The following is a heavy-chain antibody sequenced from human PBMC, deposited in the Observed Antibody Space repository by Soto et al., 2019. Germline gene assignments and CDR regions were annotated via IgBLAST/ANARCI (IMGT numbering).Heavy chain of an antibody. V-gene: IGHV3-30-3*01. CDR1: GFTFSSYA. Sequence: VGSLRLSCAASGFTFSSYAMHWARQAPGKGLEWVAVISYDGSNKYYADSVKGRFTISRDNSKNTLYLQMNSLRAEDTAVYYCAVTGYSSSWLIWGQGTLVTVSS. CDR3: AVTGYSSSWLI. D-gene: IGHD6-13*01. J-gene: IGHJ4*02. CDR2: ISYDGSNK.